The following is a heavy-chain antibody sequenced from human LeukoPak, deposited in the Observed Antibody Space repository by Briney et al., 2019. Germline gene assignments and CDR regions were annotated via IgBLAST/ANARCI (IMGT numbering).Heavy chain of an antibody. Sequence: GGSLILSCAASGFTVSNNYMSWVRQAPGKGLEWVSIIYSSDNTYYADSVKGRFTISRDNSKNTLFLQMNGLRAEDTAVYYCARGITNIAVGDYWGQGTLVTVSS. V-gene: IGHV3-53*01. D-gene: IGHD6-19*01. CDR2: IYSSDNT. J-gene: IGHJ4*02. CDR1: GFTVSNNY. CDR3: ARGITNIAVGDY.